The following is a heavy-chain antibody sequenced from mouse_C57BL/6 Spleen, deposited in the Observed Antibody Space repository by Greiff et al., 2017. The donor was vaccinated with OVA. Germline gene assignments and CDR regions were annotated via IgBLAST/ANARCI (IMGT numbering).Heavy chain of an antibody. V-gene: IGHV5-17*01. J-gene: IGHJ4*01. CDR3: ARGHYYGSRGPYAMDY. CDR1: GFTFSDYG. CDR2: ISSGSSTI. D-gene: IGHD1-1*01. Sequence: EVQRVESGGGLVKPGGSLKLSCAASGFTFSDYGMHWVRQAPEKGLEWVAYISSGSSTIYYADTVKGRFTISRDNAKNTLFLQMTSLRSEDTAMYYCARGHYYGSRGPYAMDYWGQGTSVTVSS.